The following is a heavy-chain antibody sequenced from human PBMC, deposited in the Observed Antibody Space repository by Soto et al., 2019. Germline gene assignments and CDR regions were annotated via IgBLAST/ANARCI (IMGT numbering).Heavy chain of an antibody. V-gene: IGHV1-46*01. Sequence: AAVQVSCKASGYTFTSYYMHWVRQAPGQGLEWMGIINPSGGSTSYAPKFQGRVTMTRDTSPSTVSLELSSLRSEDTAVYYCARDQGHAFDIWGQGKMVTVS. CDR2: INPSGGST. J-gene: IGHJ3*02. CDR1: GYTFTSYY. CDR3: ARDQGHAFDI.